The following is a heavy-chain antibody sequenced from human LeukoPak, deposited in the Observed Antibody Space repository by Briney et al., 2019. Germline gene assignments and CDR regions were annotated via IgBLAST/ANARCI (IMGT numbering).Heavy chain of an antibody. CDR2: ISSSSYT. D-gene: IGHD3-10*01. J-gene: IGHJ4*02. CDR1: GFTFSDHY. Sequence: KPGGSLRLSCAASGFTFSDHYMSWIRQAPGKGLEWVSYISSSSYTVYADSVKGRFTISRDNAKSSLYLQMNSLRAEDTAVYYCARDIGMVRGVIITNHFDYWGQGTPVTVSS. CDR3: ARDIGMVRGVIITNHFDY. V-gene: IGHV3-11*06.